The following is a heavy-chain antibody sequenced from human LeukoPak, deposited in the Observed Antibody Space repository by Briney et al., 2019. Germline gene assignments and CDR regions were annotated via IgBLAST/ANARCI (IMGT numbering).Heavy chain of an antibody. CDR3: ARGDYYDSSGYGIDY. CDR1: GGTYSSYA. V-gene: IGHV1-69*05. CDR2: IIPIFGTA. J-gene: IGHJ4*02. Sequence: GSSVKVSCKASGGTYSSYAISWVRQAPGQGLEWMGRIIPIFGTANYAQKFQGRVTITTDESTSTAYMELSSLRSEDTAVYYCARGDYYDSSGYGIDYWGQGTLVTVSS. D-gene: IGHD3-22*01.